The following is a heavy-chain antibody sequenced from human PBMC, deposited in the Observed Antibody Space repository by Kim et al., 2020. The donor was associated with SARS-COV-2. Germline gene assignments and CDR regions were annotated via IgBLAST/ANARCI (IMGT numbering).Heavy chain of an antibody. D-gene: IGHD2-2*01. Sequence: GGSLRLSCAASGFTFSSYGMNWVRQAPGKGLEWVSAISSSSGCIYYADSVKGRFTISRDNAKNSLYLQMNSLRAEYTAVYYCARDWLTSCCNWFYSCGQGTLVTVSS. J-gene: IGHJ5*01. CDR1: GFTFSSYG. CDR3: ARDWLTSCCNWFYS. CDR2: ISSSSGCI. V-gene: IGHV3-21*01.